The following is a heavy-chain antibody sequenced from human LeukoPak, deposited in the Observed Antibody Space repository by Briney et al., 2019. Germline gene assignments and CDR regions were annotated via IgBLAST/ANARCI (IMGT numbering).Heavy chain of an antibody. J-gene: IGHJ4*02. CDR2: INHSGST. V-gene: IGHV4-34*01. D-gene: IGHD5-18*01. CDR3: ARVGRYSYGFDY. CDR1: GGSFRGYY. Sequence: PSETLSLTCAVYGGSFRGYYWSWIRQPPGKGLEWIGEINHSGSTNYNPSLKSRVTISVDTSNNQFSLKMRSVTAADTAVYYCARVGRYSYGFDYWGQGTLVTVSS.